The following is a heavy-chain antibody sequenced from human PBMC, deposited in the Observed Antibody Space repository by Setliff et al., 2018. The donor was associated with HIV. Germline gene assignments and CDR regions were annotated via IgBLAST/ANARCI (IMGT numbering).Heavy chain of an antibody. V-gene: IGHV4-59*01. CDR3: ARIFGDQGYYYGMAV. Sequence: SETLSLTCTVSGGSISSYYWSWIRQPPGKGLEWIGYIYYSGSTNYNPSLKSRVTISVDTSKNQFSLKLSSVIAADTAVYYCARIFGDQGYYYGMAVWGQGTTVTVSS. D-gene: IGHD3-3*01. CDR1: GGSISSYY. CDR2: IYYSGST. J-gene: IGHJ6*02.